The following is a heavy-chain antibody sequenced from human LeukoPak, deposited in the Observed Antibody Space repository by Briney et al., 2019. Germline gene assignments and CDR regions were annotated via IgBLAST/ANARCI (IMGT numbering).Heavy chain of an antibody. CDR2: INAGNGNT. J-gene: IGHJ4*02. Sequence: ASVKVSCKASGYTFTNYAMHWVRQAPGQRLDWMAWINAGNGNTKNSQKFQGRLTITRDTAASTAYMELSSLRSEDTAVYYCARQYYYGSGSYWYFDYWGQGTLVTVSS. CDR1: GYTFTNYA. V-gene: IGHV1-3*01. CDR3: ARQYYYGSGSYWYFDY. D-gene: IGHD3-10*01.